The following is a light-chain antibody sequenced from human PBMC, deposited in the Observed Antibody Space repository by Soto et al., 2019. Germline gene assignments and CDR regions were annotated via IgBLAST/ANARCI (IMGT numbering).Light chain of an antibody. CDR3: TSYISSTSPVV. J-gene: IGLJ2*01. Sequence: QSALTQPASVSGSPGQSITISCTGTGSDVGSYKYVSWYQQHPGKAPNLIIFEVSNRPSGVSDRFSGSKSGNTASLTISGLQADDEAYYYCTSYISSTSPVVFGGGTKLTVL. CDR2: EVS. V-gene: IGLV2-14*01. CDR1: GSDVGSYKY.